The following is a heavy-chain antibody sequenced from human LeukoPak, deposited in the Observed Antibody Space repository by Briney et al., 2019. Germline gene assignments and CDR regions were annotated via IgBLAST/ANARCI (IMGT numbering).Heavy chain of an antibody. CDR3: ARVPPGYYYYYYMDV. J-gene: IGHJ6*03. CDR1: GGTFSRYA. Sequence: SVKVSCKASGGTFSRYAISWVRQAPGQGLEWMGGIIPIFGTANYAQKFQGRVTITADESTSTAYMELSSLRSEDTAVYYCARVPPGYYYYYYMDVWRKGTTVTVSS. CDR2: IIPIFGTA. V-gene: IGHV1-69*01.